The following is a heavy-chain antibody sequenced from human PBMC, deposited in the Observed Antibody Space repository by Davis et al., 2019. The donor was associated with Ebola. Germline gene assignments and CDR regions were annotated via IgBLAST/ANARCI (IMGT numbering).Heavy chain of an antibody. CDR1: GYTFTSYA. V-gene: IGHV1-18*01. Sequence: ASVKVSCKASGYTFTSYAMHWVRQAPGQRLEWMGWISAYNGNTNYAQKLQGRVTMTTDTSTSTAYMELRSLRSDDTAVYYCARPIVGATGWFDPWGQGTLVTVSS. J-gene: IGHJ5*02. CDR3: ARPIVGATGWFDP. CDR2: ISAYNGNT. D-gene: IGHD1-26*01.